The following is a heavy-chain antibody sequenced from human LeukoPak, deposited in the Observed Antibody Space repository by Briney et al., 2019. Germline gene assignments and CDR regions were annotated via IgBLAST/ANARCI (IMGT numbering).Heavy chain of an antibody. CDR1: GGSFNDYY. J-gene: IGHJ4*02. V-gene: IGHV4-34*01. D-gene: IGHD3-3*01. CDR3: AGRRGSGLYYFDY. CDR2: INYSETT. Sequence: SETLSLTCAIYGGSFNDYYCSWVRQSPGKGLEWIGEINYSETTNYNPSLTSRVTLSVDMSKNQFSLKLSSVTAADTAVYYCAGRRGSGLYYFDYWGQGTLVTVSS.